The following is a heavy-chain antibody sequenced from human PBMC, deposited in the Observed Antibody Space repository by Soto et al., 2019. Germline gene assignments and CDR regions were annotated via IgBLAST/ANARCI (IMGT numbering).Heavy chain of an antibody. CDR3: AKNLPRTGRFDY. CDR2: VYHGGST. V-gene: IGHV4-4*02. Sequence: SETLSLTCAVSGGSISSRNWWSWVRQPPGKGLEWIGEVYHGGSTSYNPSLKSRTTISVDRSRNQFSLQVSSVTAADTAVYYCAKNLPRTGRFDYWGQGTVVTVSS. J-gene: IGHJ4*02. CDR1: GGSISSRNW.